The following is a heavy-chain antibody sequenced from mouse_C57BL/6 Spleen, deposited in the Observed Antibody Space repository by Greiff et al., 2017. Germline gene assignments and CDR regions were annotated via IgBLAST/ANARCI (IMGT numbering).Heavy chain of an antibody. CDR1: GYSITSGYY. J-gene: IGHJ2*01. V-gene: IGHV3-6*01. CDR2: ISYDGSN. CDR3: ARERILRYYFDY. Sequence: EVQRVESGPGLVKPSQSLSLTCSVTGYSITSGYYWNWIRQFPGNKLEWMGYISYDGSNNYNPSLKNRISITRDTSKNQFFLKLNSVTTEDTATYYCARERILRYYFDYWGQGTTLTVSS. D-gene: IGHD1-1*01.